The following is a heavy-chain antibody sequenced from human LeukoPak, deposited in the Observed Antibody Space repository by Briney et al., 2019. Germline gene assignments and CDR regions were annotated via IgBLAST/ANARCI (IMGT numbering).Heavy chain of an antibody. J-gene: IGHJ4*02. D-gene: IGHD6-19*01. V-gene: IGHV3-21*01. Sequence: GGSLRLSCAASGFTFSSYSMNWVRQAPGKGLEWVSSISSSSSYIYYADSVKGRFTISRDNAKNSLYLQMNSLRAEDTAVYHCARDLSRGWYYFDYWGQGTLVTVSS. CDR1: GFTFSSYS. CDR3: ARDLSRGWYYFDY. CDR2: ISSSSSYI.